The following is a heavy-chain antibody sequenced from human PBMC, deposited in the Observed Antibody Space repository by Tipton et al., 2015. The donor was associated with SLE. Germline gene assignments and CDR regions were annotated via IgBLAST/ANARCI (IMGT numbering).Heavy chain of an antibody. D-gene: IGHD6-13*01. CDR1: GFTFSSYS. J-gene: IGHJ4*02. CDR2: ISSSSSTI. CDR3: ARDSAGLFDY. Sequence: GSLRLSCAASGFTFSSYSMNWVRQAPGKGLEWVSSISSSSSTIYYADSVKGRFTISRDNAKNSLYLQMNSLRAEDTAVYYCARDSAGLFDYWGQGTLVTVSS. V-gene: IGHV3-48*01.